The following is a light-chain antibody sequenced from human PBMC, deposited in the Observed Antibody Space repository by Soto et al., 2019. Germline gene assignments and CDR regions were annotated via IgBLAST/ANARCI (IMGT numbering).Light chain of an antibody. J-gene: IGKJ1*01. CDR3: QQYNSYSLT. CDR1: QSISSW. V-gene: IGKV1-5*01. CDR2: DAS. Sequence: IQMTQSPATLSASVGDRIAITCRASQSISSWLAWYQQKPGKAPKLPIYDASSLESGVPSRFSGSGSGTEFTLTISSLQPDDFATYYCQQYNSYSLTFGQGTKVDIK.